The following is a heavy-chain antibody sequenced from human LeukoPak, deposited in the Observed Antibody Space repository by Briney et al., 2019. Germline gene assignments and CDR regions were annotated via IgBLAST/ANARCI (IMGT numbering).Heavy chain of an antibody. Sequence: SETLSLTCTVSGGSISSSSYYWGWIRQPPGKGLEWIGSIYYSGSTYYNPSLKSRVTISVDTSKNQFSLKLSSVTAADTAVYYCARAFPIAAAGHFDYWGQGTLVTVSS. V-gene: IGHV4-39*07. CDR3: ARAFPIAAAGHFDY. J-gene: IGHJ4*02. CDR1: GGSISSSSYY. D-gene: IGHD6-13*01. CDR2: IYYSGST.